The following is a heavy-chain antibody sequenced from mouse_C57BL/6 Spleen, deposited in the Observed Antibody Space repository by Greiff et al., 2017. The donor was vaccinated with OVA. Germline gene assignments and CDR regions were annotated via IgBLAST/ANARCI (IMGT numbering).Heavy chain of an antibody. Sequence: VQLQQSGPELVKPGASVKISCKASGYAFSSSWMNWVKQRPGKGLEWIGRIYPGDGDTNYNGKFKGKATLTADKSSSTAYMQLSSLTSEDSAVYVCARAGGYDAYWYFDVWGTGTTVTVSS. CDR3: ARAGGYDAYWYFDV. J-gene: IGHJ1*03. CDR2: IYPGDGDT. D-gene: IGHD2-2*01. CDR1: GYAFSSSW. V-gene: IGHV1-82*01.